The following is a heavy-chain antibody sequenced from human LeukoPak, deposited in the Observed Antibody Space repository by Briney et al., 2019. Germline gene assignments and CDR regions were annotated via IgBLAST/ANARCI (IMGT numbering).Heavy chain of an antibody. D-gene: IGHD3-3*01. CDR1: GGSISSGSYY. CDR3: ARGSLRFLEWLAALDY. Sequence: PSETLFLTCTVSGGSISSGSYYWSWIRQPAGKGLEWIGRIYTSGSTNYNPSLKSRVTISVDRSKNQFSLKLSSVTAADTAVYYCARGSLRFLEWLAALDYWGQGTLVTVSS. CDR2: IYTSGST. J-gene: IGHJ4*02. V-gene: IGHV4-61*02.